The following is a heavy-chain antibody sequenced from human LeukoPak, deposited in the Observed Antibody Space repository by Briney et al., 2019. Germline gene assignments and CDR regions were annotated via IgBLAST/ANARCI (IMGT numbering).Heavy chain of an antibody. D-gene: IGHD4-17*01. CDR1: GYRFTTFW. CDR2: IYPDDSDV. J-gene: IGHJ3*02. V-gene: IGHV5-51*01. CDR3: AGRYYGDYLDTFDI. Sequence: RGESLKISCKGSGYRFTTFWIGWVRQMPGKGLEWMGIIYPDDSDVRYSPSFQGQVTISADKSISTAYLQWSSLKASDTAIYYCAGRYYGDYLDTFDIWGRGTMVTVSS.